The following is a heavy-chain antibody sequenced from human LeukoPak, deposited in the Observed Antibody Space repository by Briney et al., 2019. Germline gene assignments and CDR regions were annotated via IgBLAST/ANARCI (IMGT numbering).Heavy chain of an antibody. CDR1: GGSFSGYY. Sequence: SETLSLTCAVYGGSFSGYYWGWIRQPPGEGLEWIGEISHSGSTNYSPSLKSRVTISVDTSKNQFSLKLSSVTAADTAVYYCASNTQELLPDYWGQGTLVTVSS. J-gene: IGHJ4*02. D-gene: IGHD1-26*01. CDR2: ISHSGST. V-gene: IGHV4-34*01. CDR3: ASNTQELLPDY.